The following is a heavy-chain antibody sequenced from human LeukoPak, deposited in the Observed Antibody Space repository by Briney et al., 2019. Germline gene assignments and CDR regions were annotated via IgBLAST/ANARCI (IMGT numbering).Heavy chain of an antibody. V-gene: IGHV4-61*02. D-gene: IGHD4-23*01. CDR2: IYTSGST. Sequence: SETLSLTCTVSGGSISSGSYYWSWIRQPAGTGLEWIGRIYTSGSTNYNPSLKSRVTISVDTSKNQFSLKLSSVTAADTAVYYCAREVVTPYFDYWGQGTLVTVSS. J-gene: IGHJ4*02. CDR3: AREVVTPYFDY. CDR1: GGSISSGSYY.